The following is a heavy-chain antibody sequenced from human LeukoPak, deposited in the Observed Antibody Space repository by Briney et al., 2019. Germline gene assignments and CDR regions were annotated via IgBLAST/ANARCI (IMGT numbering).Heavy chain of an antibody. J-gene: IGHJ4*02. Sequence: ASVTVSCKASGYTFTAYYMHWVRQAPGQGLEWMGWINPNTGGTNYAQKCQDRVTMTRDTSISTAYMDLSRLRSDDTAVYYCARQNGGDHWGQGTLVTVSS. V-gene: IGHV1-2*02. CDR3: ARQNGGDH. CDR1: GYTFTAYY. D-gene: IGHD1-1*01. CDR2: INPNTGGT.